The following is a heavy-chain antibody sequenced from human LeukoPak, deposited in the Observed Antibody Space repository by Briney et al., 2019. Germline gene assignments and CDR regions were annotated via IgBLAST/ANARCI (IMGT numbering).Heavy chain of an antibody. J-gene: IGHJ4*02. CDR2: IQEDGNEM. V-gene: IGHV3-7*01. CDR3: ASIAVAGTDY. D-gene: IGHD6-19*01. CDR1: GFNFRKHW. Sequence: GGSLRLSCAATGFNFRKHWMSWVRQSIGKGLECVAKIQEDGNEMHYVDSVKGRFTISRDNAKNSLYLQMNSLRAEDTAVYYCASIAVAGTDYWGQGTLVTVSS.